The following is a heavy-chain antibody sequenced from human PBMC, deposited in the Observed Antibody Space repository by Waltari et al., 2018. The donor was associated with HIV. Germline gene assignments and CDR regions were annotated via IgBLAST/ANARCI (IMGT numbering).Heavy chain of an antibody. CDR3: ARHLSHDYGFFDY. J-gene: IGHJ4*02. Sequence: QLQLQESGPGLVKPSETLSPPCTVPGGSIRRRSYYWGGIRQPPGKGLGWIGSIYYSGSTYYNPSLKSRVTISVDTSKNQFSLKLSSVTAADTAVYYCARHLSHDYGFFDYWGQGTLVTVSS. D-gene: IGHD4-17*01. V-gene: IGHV4-39*01. CDR1: GGSIRRRSYY. CDR2: IYYSGST.